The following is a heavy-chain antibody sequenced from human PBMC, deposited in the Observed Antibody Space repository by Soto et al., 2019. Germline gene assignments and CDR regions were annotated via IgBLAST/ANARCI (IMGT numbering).Heavy chain of an antibody. CDR1: GGTFSSYA. D-gene: IGHD7-27*01. CDR3: ARGSSNWGSDYYYGMDV. V-gene: IGHV1-69*12. J-gene: IGHJ6*02. Sequence: QVQLVQSGAEVKKPGSSVKVSCKASGGTFSSYAISWVRQAPGQGLEWMGGIIPIFGTANYAQKFQGRVTITADEATSTAYMELSSLRSEDTAVYYGARGSSNWGSDYYYGMDVWGQGTTVTVSS. CDR2: IIPIFGTA.